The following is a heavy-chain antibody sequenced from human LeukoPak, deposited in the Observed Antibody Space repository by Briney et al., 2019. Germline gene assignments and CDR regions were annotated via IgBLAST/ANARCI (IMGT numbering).Heavy chain of an antibody. CDR2: IYYTGNT. V-gene: IGHV4-39*01. CDR1: GGSININSYY. CDR3: ARQIWYSSGYLFDY. J-gene: IGHJ4*02. D-gene: IGHD3-22*01. Sequence: PSETLSLTCTVSGGSININSYYWGWIRQPPEKGLEWIGNIYYTGNTYYNPSLKSRVTISVDMSMNQFSLTLSSVTAADTAMYYCARQIWYSSGYLFDYWGQGTLVTVSS.